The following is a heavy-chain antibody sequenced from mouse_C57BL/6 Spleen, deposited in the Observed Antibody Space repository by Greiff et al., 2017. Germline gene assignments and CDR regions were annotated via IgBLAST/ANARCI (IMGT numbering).Heavy chain of an antibody. V-gene: IGHV1-55*01. CDR2: IYPGSGST. Sequence: QVQLQQPGAELVKPGASVKMSCKASGYTFTSYWITWVKQRPGQGLEWIGDIYPGSGSTNYNEKFKSKATLTVDTSSSTAYMQLSSLTSEDSAVYYCARRGGSSVYYYAMDYWGQGTSVTVSS. D-gene: IGHD1-1*01. CDR1: GYTFTSYW. J-gene: IGHJ4*01. CDR3: ARRGGSSVYYYAMDY.